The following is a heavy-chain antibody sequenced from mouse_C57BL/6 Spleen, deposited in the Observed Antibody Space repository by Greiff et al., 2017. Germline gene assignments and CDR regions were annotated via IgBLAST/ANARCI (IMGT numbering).Heavy chain of an antibody. J-gene: IGHJ3*01. CDR1: GFTFSDYY. D-gene: IGHD2-1*01. CDR3: ASPDYGNY. Sequence: EVMLVESGGGLVQPGGSLKLSCAASGFTFSDYYMYWVRQTPEKRLEWVAYISNGGGSTYYPDTVKGRFTISRDNAKNTLYLQMSRLKSEDTAMYYCASPDYGNYWGQGTLVTVSA. CDR2: ISNGGGST. V-gene: IGHV5-12*01.